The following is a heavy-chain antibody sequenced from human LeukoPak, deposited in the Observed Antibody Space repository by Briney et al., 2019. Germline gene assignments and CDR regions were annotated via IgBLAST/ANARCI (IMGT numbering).Heavy chain of an antibody. D-gene: IGHD6-19*01. CDR2: TYYRSKWYN. J-gene: IGHJ4*02. CDR3: ARALDSSGWCIVDY. Sequence: SQTLSLTCAISGDIVSSNSAAWNWIRQSPSRGLEWLGRTYYRSKWYNDYAVSVKSRITINPDTSKNQFSLQLNSVTPEDTAVYYCARALDSSGWCIVDYWGQGTLVTVSS. CDR1: GDIVSSNSAA. V-gene: IGHV6-1*01.